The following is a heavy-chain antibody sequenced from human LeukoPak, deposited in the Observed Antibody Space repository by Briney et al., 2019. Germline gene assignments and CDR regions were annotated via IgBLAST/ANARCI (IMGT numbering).Heavy chain of an antibody. CDR1: GFTFSSYW. CDR2: INSDGSST. Sequence: GGSLRLSCAASGFTFSSYWMHWVRQAPGKGLVWVSRINSDGSSTSYADSVKGRFTISRHNAKKSVYLQMNSLRAEDTAVYYCARGALDAATPFDSWGQGTLVTVSS. V-gene: IGHV3-74*01. D-gene: IGHD2-15*01. J-gene: IGHJ5*01. CDR3: ARGALDAATPFDS.